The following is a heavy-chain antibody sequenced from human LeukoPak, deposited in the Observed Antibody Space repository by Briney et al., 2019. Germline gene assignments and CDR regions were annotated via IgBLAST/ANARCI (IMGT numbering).Heavy chain of an antibody. CDR1: GVSIGNTNYY. D-gene: IGHD3-22*01. V-gene: IGHV4-39*07. J-gene: IGHJ4*02. CDR2: IYYNGNT. Sequence: SETLSLTCSVSGVSIGNTNYYWGWIRQPPGKGLEWIGNIYYNGNTYNNPSLKSRVTISVDTSKNQFSLKLSFVTAADTAVYYCARAYDSSGYNDYSFDYWGQGTLVTVSS. CDR3: ARAYDSSGYNDYSFDY.